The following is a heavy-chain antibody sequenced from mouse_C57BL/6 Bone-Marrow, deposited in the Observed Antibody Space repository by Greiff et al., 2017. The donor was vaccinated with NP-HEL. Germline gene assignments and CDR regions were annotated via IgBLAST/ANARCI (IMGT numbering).Heavy chain of an antibody. CDR1: GFTFSSYG. D-gene: IGHD1-1*01. CDR3: ARHATTVVYWYFDV. CDR2: ISSGGSYT. V-gene: IGHV5-6*01. J-gene: IGHJ1*03. Sequence: EVQVVESGGDLVKPGGSLKLSCAASGFTFSSYGMSWVRQTPDKRLEWVATISSGGSYTYYPDSVKGRFTISRDNAKNTLYLQMSSLKSEDTAMYYCARHATTVVYWYFDVWGTGTTVTVSS.